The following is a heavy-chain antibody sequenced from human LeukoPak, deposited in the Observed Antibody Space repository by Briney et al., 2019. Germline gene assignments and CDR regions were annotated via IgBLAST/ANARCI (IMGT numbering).Heavy chain of an antibody. CDR2: ISDSGNT. D-gene: IGHD3-10*01. J-gene: IGHJ4*02. CDR1: GFTLSSYA. V-gene: IGHV3-23*01. CDR3: TRDQTDGSTVFDY. Sequence: GGSLRLSCAASGFTLSSYAMSWVRQAPGKGLEWVSAISDSGNTYHADSVKGRFTISRDSSKNTLFLQMNSLKTEDTAVYYCTRDQTDGSTVFDYWGQGTLVTVSS.